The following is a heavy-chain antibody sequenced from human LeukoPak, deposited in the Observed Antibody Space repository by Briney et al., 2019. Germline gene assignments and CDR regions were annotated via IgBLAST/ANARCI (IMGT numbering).Heavy chain of an antibody. Sequence: SETLSLTCTVSGGSISSYYWSWIRQPPGKGLEWIGYIYYSGSTNYNPSLKSRVTISVDTSKNQFSLKLSSVTAADTAAYYCASQQGYCSSTSCYPSDAFDIWGQGTMVTVSS. V-gene: IGHV4-59*01. CDR1: GGSISSYY. CDR3: ASQQGYCSSTSCYPSDAFDI. D-gene: IGHD2-2*01. CDR2: IYYSGST. J-gene: IGHJ3*02.